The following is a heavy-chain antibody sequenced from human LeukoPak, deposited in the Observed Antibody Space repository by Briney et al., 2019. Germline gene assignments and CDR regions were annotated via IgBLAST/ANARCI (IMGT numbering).Heavy chain of an antibody. Sequence: GGSLRLSCAASGFTFRSYAMSWVRQAPGKGLEWVSVISGSGDSSYYADSVKGRFTISRDNSKNTLYLQMNSLRAEDTAVYYCARGGDFWSGYSRGYYMDVWGKGTTVTVSS. D-gene: IGHD3-3*01. CDR3: ARGGDFWSGYSRGYYMDV. J-gene: IGHJ6*03. CDR2: ISGSGDSS. V-gene: IGHV3-23*01. CDR1: GFTFRSYA.